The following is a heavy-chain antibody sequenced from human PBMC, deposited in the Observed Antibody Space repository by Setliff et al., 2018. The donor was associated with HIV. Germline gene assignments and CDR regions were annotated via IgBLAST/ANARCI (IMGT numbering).Heavy chain of an antibody. Sequence: PSETLSLTCTVSGGSISSGSYYWSWIRQPAGKGLEWIGRIYTSGSTNYNPSLKSRVTISVDTSKNQFSLKLYSVTAADTAVYYCARVYSRSWFFFDHWGQGILVTVSS. V-gene: IGHV4-61*02. D-gene: IGHD6-13*01. CDR2: IYTSGST. J-gene: IGHJ4*02. CDR1: GGSISSGSYY. CDR3: ARVYSRSWFFFDH.